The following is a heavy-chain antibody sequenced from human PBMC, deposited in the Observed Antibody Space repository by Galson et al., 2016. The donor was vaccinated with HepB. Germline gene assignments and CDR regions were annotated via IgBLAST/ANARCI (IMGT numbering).Heavy chain of an antibody. D-gene: IGHD2-2*02. CDR2: INPNTGGT. CDR3: ASYQPLLYAFGS. J-gene: IGHJ4*02. V-gene: IGHV1-2*02. CDR1: GYSFAAYY. Sequence: SVKVSCKASGYSFAAYYIYWVRQAPGQGLEWMGWINPNTGGTNYAQNFQGRVTMTRDTSINTAYMELSRLRSDDTAVYYCASYQPLLYAFGSWGQGTLVTVSS.